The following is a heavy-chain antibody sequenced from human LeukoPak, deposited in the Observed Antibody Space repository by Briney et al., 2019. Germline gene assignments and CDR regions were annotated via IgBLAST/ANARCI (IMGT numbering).Heavy chain of an antibody. V-gene: IGHV3-7*01. D-gene: IGHD4-17*01. J-gene: IGHJ4*02. CDR3: ARVRTTVTYYSDY. CDR1: GFTFSTYW. Sequence: GGSLRLSCAASGFTFSTYWMSWVRQAPGKGLEWVANIKQDGSEKYYVDSVKGRFTISRDSAKNSLYLQMNSLRAEDTAVYYCARVRTTVTYYSDYWGQGTLVTVSS. CDR2: IKQDGSEK.